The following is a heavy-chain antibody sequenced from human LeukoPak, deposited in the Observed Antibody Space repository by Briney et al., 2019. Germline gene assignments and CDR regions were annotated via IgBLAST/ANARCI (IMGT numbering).Heavy chain of an antibody. Sequence: GAPVKVSCKASGYTFTSYGISWVRQAPGQGLEWMGWISAYNGNTNYAQNFQGRVTMTRDTSISTAYMELSRLRSDDTAVYYCARTTRVGATLYYYYMDVWGKGTTVTVSS. CDR1: GYTFTSYG. D-gene: IGHD1-26*01. CDR3: ARTTRVGATLYYYYMDV. J-gene: IGHJ6*03. V-gene: IGHV1-18*01. CDR2: ISAYNGNT.